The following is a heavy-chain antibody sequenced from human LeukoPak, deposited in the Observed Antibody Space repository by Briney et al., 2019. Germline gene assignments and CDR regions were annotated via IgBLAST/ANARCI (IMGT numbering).Heavy chain of an antibody. J-gene: IGHJ5*02. V-gene: IGHV4-59*01. CDR3: ARTCSGGSCDWFDP. CDR1: GGSISSYY. D-gene: IGHD2-15*01. CDR2: IYYSGST. Sequence: SETLSLTCTVSGGSISSYYWSWIRQPPGKGLEWIGYIYYSGSTNYNPTLKSRVTISVDTSKNQFSLKLSSVTAADTAVYYCARTCSGGSCDWFDPWGQGTLVTVPS.